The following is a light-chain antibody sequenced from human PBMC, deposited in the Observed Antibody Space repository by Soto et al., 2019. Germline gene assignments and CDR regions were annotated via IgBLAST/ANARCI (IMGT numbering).Light chain of an antibody. CDR3: SSDTSTSAVL. J-gene: IGLJ2*01. CDR2: EVS. V-gene: IGLV2-14*01. Sequence: QSALTQPASVSGSPGQSITISCTGTSSDVGDYNYVSWYQQHPGKAPKLMIYEVSNRPSGVSNRFSGSKSGNTASLTISGLQAEDEADYYCSSDTSTSAVLFGGGTKLTVL. CDR1: SSDVGDYNY.